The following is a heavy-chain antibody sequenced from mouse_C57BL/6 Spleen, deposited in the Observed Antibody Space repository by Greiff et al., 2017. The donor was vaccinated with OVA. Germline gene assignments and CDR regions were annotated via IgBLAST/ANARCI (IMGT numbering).Heavy chain of an antibody. D-gene: IGHD1-1*01. J-gene: IGHJ3*01. CDR3: TRDCGSSLFAY. CDR1: GYTFTDYE. CDR2: IDPETGGT. Sequence: QVQLQQPGAELVRPGASVTLSCKASGYTFTDYEMHWVKQTPVHGLEWIGAIDPETGGTAYNQKFKGKAILTAAKSSSTAYMELRSLTSEDSAVYYCTRDCGSSLFAYWGQGTLVTVSA. V-gene: IGHV1-15*01.